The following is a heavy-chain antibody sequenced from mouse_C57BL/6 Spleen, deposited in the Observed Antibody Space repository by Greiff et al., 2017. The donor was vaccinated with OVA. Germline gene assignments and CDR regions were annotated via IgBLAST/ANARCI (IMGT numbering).Heavy chain of an antibody. CDR2: IDPSDSYT. D-gene: IGHD2-3*01. Sequence: VQLQQPGAELVKPGASVKLSCKASGYTFTSYWMQWVKQRPGQGLEWIGEIDPSDSYTYYNQKFKGKATLTVDTSSSTAYMQLSSLTSEDSAVYYCARSPPDGYYRAMDYWGQGTSVTVSS. CDR1: GYTFTSYW. CDR3: ARSPPDGYYRAMDY. J-gene: IGHJ4*01. V-gene: IGHV1-50*01.